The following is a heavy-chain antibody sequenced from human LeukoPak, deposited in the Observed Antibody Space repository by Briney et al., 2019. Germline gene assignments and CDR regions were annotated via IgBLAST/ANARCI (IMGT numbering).Heavy chain of an antibody. CDR1: GYTFTSYY. Sequence: ASVKVSCKVSGYTFTSYYMHWVRQAPGQGLEWMGIINPSGGSTSYAQKFQGRVTMTRDTSTSTVYMELSSLRSEDTAVYYCARGLRYYGSGSYSNPHWFDPWGQGTLVTVSS. J-gene: IGHJ5*02. CDR3: ARGLRYYGSGSYSNPHWFDP. CDR2: INPSGGST. D-gene: IGHD3-10*01. V-gene: IGHV1-46*01.